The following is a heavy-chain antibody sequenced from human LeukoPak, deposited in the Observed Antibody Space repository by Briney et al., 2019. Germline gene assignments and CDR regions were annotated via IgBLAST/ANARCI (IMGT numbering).Heavy chain of an antibody. D-gene: IGHD6-13*01. J-gene: IGHJ4*02. V-gene: IGHV1-8*01. CDR1: GYTFTNYD. CDR3: ARGLRREQQLLRAFDY. CDR2: MNPNSGNT. Sequence: ASVKVSCKASGYTFTNYDINWVRQASGQGLEWMGWMNPNSGNTGSAQKFQGRVSMTSNTSISTAYMELSSLRSEDTAVYYCARGLRREQQLLRAFDYWGQGTPVTVSS.